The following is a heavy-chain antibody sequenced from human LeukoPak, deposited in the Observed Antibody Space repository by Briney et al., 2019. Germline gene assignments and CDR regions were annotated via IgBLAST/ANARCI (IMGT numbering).Heavy chain of an antibody. CDR1: GFALSSYW. J-gene: IGHJ3*02. Sequence: GGSLRLSCAASGFALSSYWMHWVRQVPGKGLVWVSRINSDGSTTGYADSVKGRFTISRDNAKNTLYLQMNSLRAEDTAVYYCARRDVLEIWGQGTLVTVPS. CDR3: ARRDVLEI. CDR2: INSDGSTT. V-gene: IGHV3-74*01.